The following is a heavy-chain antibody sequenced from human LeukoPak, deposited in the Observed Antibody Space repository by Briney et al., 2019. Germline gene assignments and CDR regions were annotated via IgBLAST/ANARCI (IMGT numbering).Heavy chain of an antibody. J-gene: IGHJ5*02. D-gene: IGHD2-2*01. CDR1: GVSISSGGYY. CDR2: IYYSGST. CDR3: ARVMRGYCSSTSCSDGSIDP. V-gene: IGHV4-31*03. Sequence: SQTLSLTCSVSGVSISSGGYYWSWIRQHPGKGLEWIGYIYYSGSTYYNPSLKSRVTISVDTSKNQFSLKLSSVTAADTAVYYCARVMRGYCSSTSCSDGSIDPWGQGTLVTVSS.